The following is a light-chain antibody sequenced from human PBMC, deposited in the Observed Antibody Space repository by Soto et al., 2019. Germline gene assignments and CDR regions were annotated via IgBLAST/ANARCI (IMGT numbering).Light chain of an antibody. CDR3: QQYYSYPWT. Sequence: DIRMTQSPSTLSASIGDRVTLTCRASQNIRQWLAWYQQKPGKTPKLLIYETSTLESGVPSRVSGSGFGTEFTLTISSLQPDDFATYYCQQYYSYPWTFGQGTKVEF. CDR1: QNIRQW. V-gene: IGKV1-5*03. CDR2: ETS. J-gene: IGKJ1*01.